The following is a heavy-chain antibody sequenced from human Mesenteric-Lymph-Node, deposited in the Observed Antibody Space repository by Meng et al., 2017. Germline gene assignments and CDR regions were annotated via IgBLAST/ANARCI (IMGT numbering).Heavy chain of an antibody. CDR1: GGSISSNVW. V-gene: IGHV4-4*02. CDR2: VYHSGSP. Sequence: QVRRQGSGPGLVKPSGTLSLTCAVSGGSISSNVWWSWVRRTPAKGLEWIGEVYHSGSPNYNPSLMSRVTISVDKSKNHFSLNVNSVTAADTAVYYCASRLVGLRTYYFDNWGQGTLVTVFS. J-gene: IGHJ4*02. D-gene: IGHD3-9*01. CDR3: ASRLVGLRTYYFDN.